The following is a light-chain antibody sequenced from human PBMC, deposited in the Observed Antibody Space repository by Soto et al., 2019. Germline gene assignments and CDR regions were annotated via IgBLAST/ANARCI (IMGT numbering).Light chain of an antibody. CDR2: EVT. J-gene: IGLJ1*01. Sequence: QSVLTQPASVSGSPGQSITISCTGTSSDIGGHHFVSWYQQQSGTAPKLVIYEVTDRPSGVSDRFSGSKSGNTASLTISGLQPEDEADYYCSSYTSSSLYVFGTGTKVTVL. CDR1: SSDIGGHHF. CDR3: SSYTSSSLYV. V-gene: IGLV2-14*01.